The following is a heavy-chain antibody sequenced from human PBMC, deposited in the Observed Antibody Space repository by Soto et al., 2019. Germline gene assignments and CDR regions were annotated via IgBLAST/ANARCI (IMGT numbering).Heavy chain of an antibody. J-gene: IGHJ3*02. Sequence: QVQLVQSGAEVKKPGSSVKVSCKDSGGTFSTYSMFWVRQALGQGLEWMGRIIPMLGVRNFAQRFQDRVTITADKSTATVHMELSSLRSEDTALYYCTIGSWSGEVFDIWGQGTMVTVSS. CDR2: IIPMLGVR. CDR1: GGTFSTYS. V-gene: IGHV1-69*02. CDR3: TIGSWSGEVFDI. D-gene: IGHD2-21*01.